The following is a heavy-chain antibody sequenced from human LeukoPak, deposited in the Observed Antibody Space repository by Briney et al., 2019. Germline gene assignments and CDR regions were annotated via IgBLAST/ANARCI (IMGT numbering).Heavy chain of an antibody. V-gene: IGHV1-18*01. J-gene: IGHJ6*03. CDR2: ISAYNGNT. Sequence: GASVKVSCKASGYTFTSYGISWVRQAPGQGLEWMGWISAYNGNTNYAQKLQGRVTMTTDTSTSTAYMELRSLRSDDTAVYYCARAEEGYYDFWSGHMGDYYMDVWGKGTTVTVSS. CDR1: GYTFTSYG. D-gene: IGHD3-3*01. CDR3: ARAEEGYYDFWSGHMGDYYMDV.